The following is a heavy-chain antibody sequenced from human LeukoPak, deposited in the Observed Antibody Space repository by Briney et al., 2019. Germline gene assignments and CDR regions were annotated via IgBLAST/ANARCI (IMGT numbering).Heavy chain of an antibody. CDR1: GFTFSSYE. CDR2: ISSSGSTI. CDR3: ASLATYGSGSYTSLPSDY. Sequence: GGSLRLSCAASGFTFSSYEMNWVRQAPGKGLEWVSYISSSGSTIYYADSVKGRFTISRDNSKNTLYLQMNSLRAEDTAVYYCASLATYGSGSYTSLPSDYWGQGTLVTVSS. V-gene: IGHV3-48*03. D-gene: IGHD3-10*01. J-gene: IGHJ4*02.